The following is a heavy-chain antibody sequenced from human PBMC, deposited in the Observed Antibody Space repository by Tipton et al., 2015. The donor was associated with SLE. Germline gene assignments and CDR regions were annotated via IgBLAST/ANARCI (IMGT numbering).Heavy chain of an antibody. CDR1: GFTFSDYY. V-gene: IGHV3-11*06. CDR3: ARDLDYYDSSGYRAGDDY. D-gene: IGHD3-22*01. J-gene: IGHJ4*02. Sequence: SLRLSCAASGFTFSDYYMSWIRQAPGKGLEWVSSISSSSSYKYYADSVKGRFTISRDNSKNTLYLQMNSLRAEDTAVYYCARDLDYYDSSGYRAGDDYWGQGTLVTVSS. CDR2: ISSSSSYK.